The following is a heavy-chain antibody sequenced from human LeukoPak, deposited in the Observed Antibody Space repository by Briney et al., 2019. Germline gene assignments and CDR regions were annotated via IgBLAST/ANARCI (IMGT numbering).Heavy chain of an antibody. CDR3: ARVAISGSYPIFDY. CDR2: ISLSGSNL. Sequence: GGSLRLSCAASGFTFSTYALNWVRQAPGKGLEWVSYISLSGSNLYYAGSVKGRFTISRDNAKNSLYLQMNSLRAEDTAVYYCARVAISGSYPIFDYWGQGTLVTVSS. D-gene: IGHD1-26*01. V-gene: IGHV3-48*03. CDR1: GFTFSTYA. J-gene: IGHJ4*02.